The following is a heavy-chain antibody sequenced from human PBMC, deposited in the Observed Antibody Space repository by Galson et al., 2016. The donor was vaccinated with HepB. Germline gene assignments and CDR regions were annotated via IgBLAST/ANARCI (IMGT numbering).Heavy chain of an antibody. Sequence: SLRLSCAASGFTFSSYGVHWVRQAPGKGLEWVAVMWYDGTKKYYADSVEGRFTISRDNAKNSLYLQMNSLRAEDTALYYCARVVRDYRTYSYSGPSYAMDVWGQGPAVTVTS. J-gene: IGHJ6*02. CDR2: MWYDGTKK. CDR3: ARVVRDYRTYSYSGPSYAMDV. V-gene: IGHV3-33*01. CDR1: GFTFSSYG. D-gene: IGHD5-18*01.